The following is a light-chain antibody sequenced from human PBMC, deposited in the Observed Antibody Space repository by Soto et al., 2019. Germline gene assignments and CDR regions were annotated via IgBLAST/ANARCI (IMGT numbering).Light chain of an antibody. V-gene: IGLV2-14*03. CDR1: SSDIGAYNY. CDR2: DVS. J-gene: IGLJ2*01. Sequence: QSVLTQPASVSGSPGQSITISCSGTSSDIGAYNYVSWYQQHPGKAPKLMIYDVSNRPSGVSVRFSGSKSGNTASLTISGLQAEDEADYYCSSFTSTTTLGIFGGGTKLTVL. CDR3: SSFTSTTTLGI.